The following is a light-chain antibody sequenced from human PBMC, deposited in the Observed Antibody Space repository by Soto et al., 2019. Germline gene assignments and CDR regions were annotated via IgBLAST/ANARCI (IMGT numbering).Light chain of an antibody. Sequence: QSVLTQPASMSGSLGQSITISCTGSNRDIGAYNLVSWYQQYPDTAPKLIIYEVRNRPSGVSYRFTGSRSSNTASLTISALQADDESTFYCSSYTTTSTLLFGGGTKLTVL. CDR1: NRDIGAYNL. J-gene: IGLJ3*02. CDR2: EVR. CDR3: SSYTTTSTLL. V-gene: IGLV2-14*01.